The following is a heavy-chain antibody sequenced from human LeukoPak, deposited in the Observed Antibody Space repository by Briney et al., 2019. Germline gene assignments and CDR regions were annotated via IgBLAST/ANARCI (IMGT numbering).Heavy chain of an antibody. D-gene: IGHD5-12*01. CDR1: GFTFSSYS. J-gene: IGHJ5*02. CDR2: INSDGSTT. Sequence: GGSLRLSCAASGFTFSSYSMNWVRQAPGKGLVWVSRINSDGSTTNYADSVKGRFTISRDNAKNTLYLQMNSLRAEDTAVYYCASGFIYSGYDGGSLFDPWGQGTLVTVSS. CDR3: ASGFIYSGYDGGSLFDP. V-gene: IGHV3-74*01.